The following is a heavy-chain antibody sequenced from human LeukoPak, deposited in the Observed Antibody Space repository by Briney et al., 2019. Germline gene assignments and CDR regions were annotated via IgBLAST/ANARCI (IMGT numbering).Heavy chain of an antibody. CDR3: ASGHIVVVTAQEFAHKWFDP. D-gene: IGHD2-21*02. CDR1: GGSFNTYA. Sequence: SVKVSCKASGGSFNTYAISWVRQAPGQGLEWMGGIIPMFGTTKYAQNFQGRVTITEDESTSTAYMELSSLRAEDTAVYYCASGHIVVVTAQEFAHKWFDPWGQGTQVTVSS. J-gene: IGHJ5*02. CDR2: IIPMFGTT. V-gene: IGHV1-69*01.